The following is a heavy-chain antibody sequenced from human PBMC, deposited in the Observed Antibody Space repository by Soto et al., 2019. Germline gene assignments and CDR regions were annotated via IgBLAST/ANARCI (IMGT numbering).Heavy chain of an antibody. D-gene: IGHD2-2*01. V-gene: IGHV3-11*06. CDR2: ISGSSDNI. CDR3: VRDSARIVVVPRVDGDNWLDP. J-gene: IGHJ5*02. Sequence: GGSLRLSCAASGFTFGDYFTAWIRQAPGKGLEWVSFISGSSDNIKYADSVKGRFTISRDNAKNSLYLQMNSLRAEDTAVYYCVRDSARIVVVPRVDGDNWLDPWGQGTLVTVSS. CDR1: GFTFGDYF.